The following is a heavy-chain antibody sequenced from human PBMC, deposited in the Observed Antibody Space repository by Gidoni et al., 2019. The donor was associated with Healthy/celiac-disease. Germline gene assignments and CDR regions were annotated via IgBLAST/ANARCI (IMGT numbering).Heavy chain of an antibody. Sequence: EVQLLESGGGLVQPGGSLRLSCAASGFTFSSSAMSWVRQAPGKGLEWVSAISGSGGSTYYADSVKGRFTISRDNSKNTLYLQMNSLRAEDTAVYYCAKDLDYYDSSGYSADAFDIWGQGTMVTVSS. CDR2: ISGSGGST. J-gene: IGHJ3*02. CDR1: GFTFSSSA. CDR3: AKDLDYYDSSGYSADAFDI. D-gene: IGHD3-22*01. V-gene: IGHV3-23*01.